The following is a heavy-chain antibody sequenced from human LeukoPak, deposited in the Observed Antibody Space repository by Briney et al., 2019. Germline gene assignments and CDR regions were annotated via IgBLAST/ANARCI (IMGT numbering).Heavy chain of an antibody. Sequence: SEPLCLTCTVPGADISSYYWSWLRQPPGKGLEWIGSIYYSGSTNYNPSLKSRVTLSVATSKNQFSLNLSAVTVAPTPVYYCPASYVLDYWRQATLVTDCS. CDR3: PASYVLDY. CDR2: IYYSGST. D-gene: IGHD3-10*02. CDR1: GADISSYY. J-gene: IGHJ4*02. V-gene: IGHV4-59*01.